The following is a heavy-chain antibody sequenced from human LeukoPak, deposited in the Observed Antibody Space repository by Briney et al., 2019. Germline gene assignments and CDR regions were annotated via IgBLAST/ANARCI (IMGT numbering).Heavy chain of an antibody. D-gene: IGHD2-2*01. J-gene: IGHJ6*03. V-gene: IGHV3-7*01. Sequence: GGSLRLSCAASGFTFSSYWMSWVRQAPGKGLEWVANIKQDGGEKYYVDSVKGRFTISRDNAKSSLYLQMNSLRAEDTAVYYCARTGYQLLFYYYYYMDVWGKGTTVTVSS. CDR3: ARTGYQLLFYYYYYMDV. CDR1: GFTFSSYW. CDR2: IKQDGGEK.